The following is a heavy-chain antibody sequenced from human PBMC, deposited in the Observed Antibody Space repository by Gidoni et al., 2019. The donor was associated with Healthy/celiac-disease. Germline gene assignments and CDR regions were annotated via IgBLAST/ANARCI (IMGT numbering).Heavy chain of an antibody. CDR2: IYWDDDK. D-gene: IGHD2-2*01. Sequence: QITLKESGPTLVKPTQTLTLTCTFSGFALSTSGVGVGWIRQPPGKALEWLALIYWDDDKRYSPSLKSRLTITKDTSKNQVVLTMTNMDPVDTATYYCAHRPHPIVVVPAGPVDAFDIWGQGTMVTVSS. CDR3: AHRPHPIVVVPAGPVDAFDI. V-gene: IGHV2-5*02. J-gene: IGHJ3*02. CDR1: GFALSTSGVG.